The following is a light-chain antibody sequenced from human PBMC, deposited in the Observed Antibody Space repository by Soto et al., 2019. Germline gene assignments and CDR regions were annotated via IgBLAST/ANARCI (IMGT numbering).Light chain of an antibody. CDR1: QSVSSTY. Sequence: EIVLTQSPGTLSLSPGERATLSCRASQSVSSTYLAWYQQRPGQAPRLLIYGASSRATGIPPRFSGSGSGTDFTLTISSLEPEDSAVYYCQQRHMWPITFGQGTRLEIK. CDR2: GAS. J-gene: IGKJ5*01. V-gene: IGKV3D-20*02. CDR3: QQRHMWPIT.